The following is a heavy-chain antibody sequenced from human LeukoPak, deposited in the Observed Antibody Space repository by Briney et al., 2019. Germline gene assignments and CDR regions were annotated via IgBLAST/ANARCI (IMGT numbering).Heavy chain of an antibody. CDR1: GFTFSSYA. Sequence: GGSLRLSCAASGFTFSSYAMSWVRQAPGKGLEWVSAISGSGGSTYYADSVKGRFTISRDNSKNTLYLQMNSLRAKDTAVYYCAKDPTGSSSYYFDYWGQGTLVTVSS. V-gene: IGHV3-23*01. D-gene: IGHD6-6*01. J-gene: IGHJ4*02. CDR2: ISGSGGST. CDR3: AKDPTGSSSYYFDY.